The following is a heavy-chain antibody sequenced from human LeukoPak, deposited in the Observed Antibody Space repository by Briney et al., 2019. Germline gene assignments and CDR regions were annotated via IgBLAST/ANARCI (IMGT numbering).Heavy chain of an antibody. Sequence: PGGSLRLSCAASGFTFSSYGMHWVRQAPGKGLEWVAVIWYDGSNKYYADSVKGRFTISRDNSKNTLYLQMNGLRAEDTAVYYCARRTNTVAPVFDYWGQGTLVTVSS. CDR1: GFTFSSYG. J-gene: IGHJ4*02. V-gene: IGHV3-33*01. D-gene: IGHD4-23*01. CDR2: IWYDGSNK. CDR3: ARRTNTVAPVFDY.